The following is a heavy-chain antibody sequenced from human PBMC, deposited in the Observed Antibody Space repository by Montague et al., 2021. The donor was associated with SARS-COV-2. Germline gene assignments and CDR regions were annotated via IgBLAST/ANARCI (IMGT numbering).Heavy chain of an antibody. D-gene: IGHD5-18*01. J-gene: IGHJ3*02. V-gene: IGHV4-31*03. CDR2: VYYSGST. CDR1: GGSISDGGYY. Sequence: TLSLTCTVSGGSISDGGYYWTWIRQPPGKGLEWIGYVYYSGSTYYNPSLKSRITISVDTSKNQFSLKLSSVTAADTAVYYCARVVGRIQHWLRGDVAVDIWGQGTLVTVSS. CDR3: ARVVGRIQHWLRGDVAVDI.